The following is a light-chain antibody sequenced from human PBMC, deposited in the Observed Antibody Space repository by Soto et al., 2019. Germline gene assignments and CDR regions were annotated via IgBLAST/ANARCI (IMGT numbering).Light chain of an antibody. CDR1: QSLLHSNGNHY. V-gene: IGKV2-28*01. J-gene: IGKJ4*01. CDR2: LAS. CDR3: QKYNSAPPT. Sequence: DIVMTQSPLSLSFTPGEPASISCRSSQSLLHSNGNHYLEWYFQKPGQSPQLLIYLASIRASGVPDRFSGSGSGTDFTLKISRVEAEDVGVYYCQKYNSAPPTFGGGTKVDIK.